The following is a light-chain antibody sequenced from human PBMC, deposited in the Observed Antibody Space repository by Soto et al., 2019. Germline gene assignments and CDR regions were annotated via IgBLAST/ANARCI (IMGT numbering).Light chain of an antibody. CDR1: QSVSSY. J-gene: IGKJ1*01. V-gene: IGKV3-15*01. CDR2: DAS. CDR3: QKYNDLHPLT. Sequence: EIVMTQSPATLSVCPGERATLSCRASQSVSSYLAWYQQKPGQAPRLLVYDASTRAAGIPARFSGGRYRTEFTLTINSLQSEDFAVYCCQKYNDLHPLTFGHGTNVEI.